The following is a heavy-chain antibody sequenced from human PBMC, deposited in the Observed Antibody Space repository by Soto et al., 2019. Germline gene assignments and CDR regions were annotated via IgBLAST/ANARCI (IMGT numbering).Heavy chain of an antibody. CDR3: ARSRGYCSGGSCYFDF. D-gene: IGHD2-15*01. V-gene: IGHV1-18*01. CDR2: ISAYSGDT. J-gene: IGHJ4*02. Sequence: GASVKVSCKASGYSFTSYGISWVRQAPGQGLEWMGWISAYSGDTNYAQKLQARVTMITDTSTNTAYMELRSLRSDDTAMYYCARSRGYCSGGSCYFDFWGQGTLVTVSS. CDR1: GYSFTSYG.